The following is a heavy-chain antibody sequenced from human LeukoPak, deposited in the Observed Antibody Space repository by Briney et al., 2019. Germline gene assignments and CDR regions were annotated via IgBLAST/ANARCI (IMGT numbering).Heavy chain of an antibody. CDR1: GYTLTELS. J-gene: IGHJ6*02. CDR2: FDAEVVET. V-gene: IGHV1-24*01. D-gene: IGHD3-3*01. CDR3: AASHGTTQLEWLPRTYYGLDV. Sequence: ASENVSCKVSGYTLTELSNHRVRQAPGDGLEWMGGFDAEVVETIYAQKFQARVTVTEDTSTESAYMELSSLRSEDTAVYYCAASHGTTQLEWLPRTYYGLDVWGQGTTVTVSS.